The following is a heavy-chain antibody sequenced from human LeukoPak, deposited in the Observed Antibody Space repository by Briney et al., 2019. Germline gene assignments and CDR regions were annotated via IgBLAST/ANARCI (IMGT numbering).Heavy chain of an antibody. D-gene: IGHD3-22*01. Sequence: PGGSLRLPCAASGFTFSSYGMHWVRQAPGKGLEWVAVISYDGSNKYYADSVEGRFTIPRDNSKNTLYLQMNSLRAEDTAVYYCAKSPYYYDSSGYGFDYWGQGTLVTVSS. CDR1: GFTFSSYG. CDR3: AKSPYYYDSSGYGFDY. CDR2: ISYDGSNK. J-gene: IGHJ4*02. V-gene: IGHV3-30*18.